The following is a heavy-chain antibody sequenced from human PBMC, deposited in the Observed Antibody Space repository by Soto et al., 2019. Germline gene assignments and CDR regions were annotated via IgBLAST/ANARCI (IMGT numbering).Heavy chain of an antibody. CDR3: ASEVGGGEFDY. Sequence: PGGSLRLSCEVSGFTFSNYAMSWVRQAPGKGLEWVSTISGSGGSTYYADSVKGRLTISRDNSKNTLNLQMNSLRAEDTAVYYCASEVGGGEFDYWGQGTLVTVSS. V-gene: IGHV3-23*01. J-gene: IGHJ4*02. CDR1: GFTFSNYA. CDR2: ISGSGGST. D-gene: IGHD6-19*01.